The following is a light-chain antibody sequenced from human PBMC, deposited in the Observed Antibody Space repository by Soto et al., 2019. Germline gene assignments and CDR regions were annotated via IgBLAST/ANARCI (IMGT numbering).Light chain of an antibody. V-gene: IGKV1-5*01. CDR2: DAS. CDR1: QSVSTW. Sequence: DIQMTQSPSTLSASVGDRVTITCRASQSVSTWLAWYQQKPGKAPKILIYDASSLQSGVPSRFSGSGSGTEFTLTNRSLQPDDFGTYYCQQYKTFSWTFGQGTKVEIK. J-gene: IGKJ1*01. CDR3: QQYKTFSWT.